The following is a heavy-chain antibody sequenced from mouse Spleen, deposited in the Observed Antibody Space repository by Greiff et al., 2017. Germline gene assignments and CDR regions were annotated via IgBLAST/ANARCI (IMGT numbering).Heavy chain of an antibody. CDR3: ARVGDYDAWFAY. V-gene: IGHV5-16*01. D-gene: IGHD2-4*01. CDR1: GFTFSDYY. CDR2: INYDGSST. Sequence: EVKLMESEGGLVQPGSSMKLSCTASGFTFSDYYMAWVRQVPEKGLEWVANINYDGSSTYYLDSLKSRFIISRDNAKNILYLQMSSLKSEDTATYYCARVGDYDAWFAYWGQGTLVTVSA. J-gene: IGHJ3*01.